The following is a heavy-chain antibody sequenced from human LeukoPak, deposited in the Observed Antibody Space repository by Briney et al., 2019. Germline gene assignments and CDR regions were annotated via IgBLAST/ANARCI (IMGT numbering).Heavy chain of an antibody. J-gene: IGHJ4*02. CDR3: AKMISRWELPSDY. D-gene: IGHD1-26*01. CDR1: GFTFSNYG. CDR2: ISYDGTNT. V-gene: IGHV3-30*18. Sequence: PGGSLRLSCAASGFTFSNYGMHWVRQAPGKGLEWVAVISYDGTNTYYIDSVKGRFTISRDNFENTLYLQMNSLRAEDTALYYCAKMISRWELPSDYWGQGALVTVSS.